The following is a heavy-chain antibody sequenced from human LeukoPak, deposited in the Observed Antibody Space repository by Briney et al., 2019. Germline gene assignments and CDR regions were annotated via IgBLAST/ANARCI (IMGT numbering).Heavy chain of an antibody. Sequence: SVKVSCKASGGTFSSYAISWVRQAPGQGLEWMGGIIPIFGTANYAQKFQGRVTITADKSTSTAYMELSSLRSEDTAVYYCATPVQRQARGVSKEYFDYWGQGTLVTVSS. J-gene: IGHJ4*02. CDR3: ATPVQRQARGVSKEYFDY. V-gene: IGHV1-69*06. CDR1: GGTFSSYA. CDR2: IIPIFGTA. D-gene: IGHD4-11*01.